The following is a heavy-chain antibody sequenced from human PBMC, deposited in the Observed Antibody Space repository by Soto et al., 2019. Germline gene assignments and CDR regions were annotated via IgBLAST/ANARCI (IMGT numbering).Heavy chain of an antibody. J-gene: IGHJ3*02. D-gene: IGHD6-13*01. CDR2: ISYDGSNK. Sequence: GGSLRLSCAASGFTFSSYAMHWVRQAPGKGLEWVAVISYDGSNKYYADSVKGRFTISRDNSKNTLYLQMNSLRAEDTAVYYCAREDTPTKYSSSWADAFDIWGQGTMVTVSS. CDR3: AREDTPTKYSSSWADAFDI. V-gene: IGHV3-30-3*01. CDR1: GFTFSSYA.